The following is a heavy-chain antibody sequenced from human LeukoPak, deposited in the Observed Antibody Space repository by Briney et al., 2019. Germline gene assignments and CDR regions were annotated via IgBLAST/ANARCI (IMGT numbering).Heavy chain of an antibody. CDR3: ARGYYDSSGYYSIDY. CDR2: INPNSGGT. Sequence: GASVKVSCKASGYTFTGYYMHWVRQAPGQGLEWMGRINPNSGGTNYAQKFQGRVTMTRDTSISTAYMELSRLRSDDTAVYYCARGYYDSSGYYSIDYWGQGALVTVSS. D-gene: IGHD3-22*01. CDR1: GYTFTGYY. J-gene: IGHJ4*02. V-gene: IGHV1-2*06.